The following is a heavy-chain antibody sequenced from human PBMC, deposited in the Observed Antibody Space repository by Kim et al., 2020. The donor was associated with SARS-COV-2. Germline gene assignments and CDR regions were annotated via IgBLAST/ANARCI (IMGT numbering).Heavy chain of an antibody. Sequence: SETLSLTCTVSGGSISSYYWSWIRQPPGKGLEWIGYIYYSGSTNYNPSLKSRVTISVDTSKNQFSLKLSSVTAADTAVYYCARERADYDSSGFYYYYGMDVWGQGTTVTVSS. J-gene: IGHJ6*02. CDR3: ARERADYDSSGFYYYYGMDV. V-gene: IGHV4-59*01. D-gene: IGHD3-22*01. CDR1: GGSISSYY. CDR2: IYYSGST.